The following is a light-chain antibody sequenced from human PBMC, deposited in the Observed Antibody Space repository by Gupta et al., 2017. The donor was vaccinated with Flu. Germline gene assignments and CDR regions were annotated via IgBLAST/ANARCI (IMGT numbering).Light chain of an antibody. CDR1: QSLLYSFSNKDY. Sequence: IVMTQSPDSLAVSLGERATINCKSSQSLLYSFSNKDYLSWYQQKPGQPPKLLISWASTREPGVPDRFRGSGYGTDFTLTITSRQAEDVAVYYCQQYDSTPPYTFGQGTKLEIK. V-gene: IGKV4-1*01. J-gene: IGKJ2*01. CDR3: QQYDSTPPYT. CDR2: WAS.